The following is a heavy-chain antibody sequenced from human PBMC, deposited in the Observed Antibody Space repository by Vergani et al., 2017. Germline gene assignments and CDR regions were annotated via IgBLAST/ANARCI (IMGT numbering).Heavy chain of an antibody. V-gene: IGHV3-30-3*01. CDR3: ARARGSGSYYHPYYYYGMDV. CDR1: GFTFSSYA. Sequence: QVQLVESGGGVVQPGRSLRLSCAASGFTFSSYAMHWVRQAPGKGLEWGAVISYDGSNKYYADSVKGRFTISRDNSKNTLYLQMNSLRAEDTAVYYCARARGSGSYYHPYYYYGMDVWGQGTTVTVSS. D-gene: IGHD3-10*01. J-gene: IGHJ6*02. CDR2: ISYDGSNK.